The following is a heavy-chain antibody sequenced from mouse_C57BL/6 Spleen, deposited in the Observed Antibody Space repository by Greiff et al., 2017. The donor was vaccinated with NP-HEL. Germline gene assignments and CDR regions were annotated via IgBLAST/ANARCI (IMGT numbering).Heavy chain of an antibody. D-gene: IGHD3-2*02. CDR2: IYPRSGNT. Sequence: VQLVESGAELARPGASVKLSCKASGYTFTSYGISWVKQRTGQGLEWIGEIYPRSGNTYYNEKFKGKATLTADKSSSTAYMELRSLTSEDSAVYFCARKANRYYFDYWGQGTTLTVSS. J-gene: IGHJ2*01. CDR3: ARKANRYYFDY. CDR1: GYTFTSYG. V-gene: IGHV1-81*01.